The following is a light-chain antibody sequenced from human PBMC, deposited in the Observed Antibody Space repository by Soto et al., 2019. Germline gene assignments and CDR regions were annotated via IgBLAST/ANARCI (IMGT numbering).Light chain of an antibody. CDR2: NNY. Sequence: QSVLTQPPSASGTPGQRGTISCSGSRSNIGSDFVYWYKQPPGTAPKLLIYNNYQRPSGVPDRFSGSKSGTSGSLAISDLRSEDEADDYCSAWEDRLSAYVFGAGTKFTVL. CDR3: SAWEDRLSAYV. V-gene: IGLV1-47*01. J-gene: IGLJ1*01. CDR1: RSNIGSDF.